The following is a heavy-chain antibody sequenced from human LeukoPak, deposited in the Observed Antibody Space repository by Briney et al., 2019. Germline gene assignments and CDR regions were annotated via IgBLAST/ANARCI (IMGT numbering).Heavy chain of an antibody. CDR1: GGSISSYY. CDR3: ARRTMVRGESAFDI. J-gene: IGHJ3*02. CDR2: IYYSGST. D-gene: IGHD3-10*01. V-gene: IGHV4-59*08. Sequence: SETLSLTCTVSGGSISSYYWSWIRQPPGKGLEWIGYIYYSGSTNYNPSLKSRVTISVDTSKNQFSLKLSSETAADTAVYYCARRTMVRGESAFDIWGQGTMVTVSS.